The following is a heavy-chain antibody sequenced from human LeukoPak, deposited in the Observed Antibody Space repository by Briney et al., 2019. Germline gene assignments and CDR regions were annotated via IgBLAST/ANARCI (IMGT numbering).Heavy chain of an antibody. J-gene: IGHJ6*03. Sequence: PSETLSLTCTVSGGSISSSSYYWGWIRQPPGKGLEWIGSIYYSGSTYYNPSLKSRVTISVDTSKNQFSLKLSSVTAADTAVHYCARDYLTRPLSYYMDVWGKGTTVTISS. D-gene: IGHD2/OR15-2a*01. CDR2: IYYSGST. CDR1: GGSISSSSYY. V-gene: IGHV4-39*07. CDR3: ARDYLTRPLSYYMDV.